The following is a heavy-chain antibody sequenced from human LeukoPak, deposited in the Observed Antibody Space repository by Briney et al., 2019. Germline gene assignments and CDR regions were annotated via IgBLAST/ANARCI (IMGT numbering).Heavy chain of an antibody. CDR1: GFTFSSYA. CDR3: AKDPKYSSSFPWWDY. J-gene: IGHJ4*02. D-gene: IGHD6-13*01. V-gene: IGHV3-23*01. Sequence: PGGSLRLSCAASGFTFSSYAMSWVRQAPGKGLEWVSAISGSGGSTYYADSVKGRFTISRDSSKNTLYLQMNSLRAEDTAVYYCAKDPKYSSSFPWWDYWGQGTLVTVSS. CDR2: ISGSGGST.